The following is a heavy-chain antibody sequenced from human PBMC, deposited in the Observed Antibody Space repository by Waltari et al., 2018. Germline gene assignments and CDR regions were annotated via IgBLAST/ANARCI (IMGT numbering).Heavy chain of an antibody. V-gene: IGHV1-18*01. J-gene: IGHJ6*02. CDR2: TSTDNGKT. Sequence: QVQLVQSGAEVKKPGASVKVSCKASDYKFTSYYVTWVRQAPGQGLEWMGLTSTDNGKTNYDQGLQGRVSMTTDTSTSTAFLELRSLRFDDTAVYYCARTYGSSSFYYGMDVWGQGTTVTVSS. CDR3: ARTYGSSSFYYGMDV. D-gene: IGHD3-10*01. CDR1: DYKFTSYY.